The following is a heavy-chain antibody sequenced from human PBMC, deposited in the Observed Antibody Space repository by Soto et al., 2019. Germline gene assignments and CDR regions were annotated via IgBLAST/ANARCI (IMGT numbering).Heavy chain of an antibody. D-gene: IGHD3-16*01. J-gene: IGHJ6*02. CDR3: ATELFGSYYDYYGMNV. CDR2: ISFDGSKA. V-gene: IGHV3-30*03. CDR1: GFLFRMYG. Sequence: QEQLVESGGGVVQPGRSLTLSCAATGFLFRMYGMHWVRQAPGKGLEWVAFISFDGSKAYYVESVKGRFTISRDNSIDTLYLQMNSLTSEDTAVYYCATELFGSYYDYYGMNVWGQGTTVTVSS.